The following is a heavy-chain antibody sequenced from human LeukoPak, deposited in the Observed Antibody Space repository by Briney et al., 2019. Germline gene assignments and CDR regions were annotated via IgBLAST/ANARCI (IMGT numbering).Heavy chain of an antibody. CDR3: ARGGSTAGYYFDY. CDR1: GFTFSSYA. CDR2: ISYDGSNK. Sequence: GASLRLSCAASGFTFSSYAMHCVRQAPGKGLEWVAVISYDGSNKYYADSVKGRFTISRDNSKNTLYLQMNSLRAEDTAVYYCARGGSTAGYYFDYWGQGTLVTVSS. D-gene: IGHD6-13*01. V-gene: IGHV3-30-3*01. J-gene: IGHJ4*02.